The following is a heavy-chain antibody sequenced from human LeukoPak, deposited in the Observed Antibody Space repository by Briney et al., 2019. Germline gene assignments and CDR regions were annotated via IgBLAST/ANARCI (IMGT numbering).Heavy chain of an antibody. D-gene: IGHD3-10*01. Sequence: GGSLRLSCAASGFTFTSYWMSWVRQAPGKGLEWVANIKQDGSEKYYVDSVKGRFTISRDNSKSTLYIQMNSLRAEDTAVYYCARAKPKNMVRGLIMRRESRYYFDYWGQGTLVTVSS. CDR3: ARAKPKNMVRGLIMRRESRYYFDY. V-gene: IGHV3-7*03. J-gene: IGHJ4*02. CDR2: IKQDGSEK. CDR1: GFTFTSYW.